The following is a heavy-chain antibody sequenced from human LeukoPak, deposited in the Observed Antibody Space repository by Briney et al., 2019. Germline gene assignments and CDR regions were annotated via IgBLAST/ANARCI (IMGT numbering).Heavy chain of an antibody. CDR3: ARDVTSGGSSYYFDY. D-gene: IGHD6-6*01. Sequence: GGSLRLSCAASGFTFSSYSMNWVRQAPGKGLEWVSYISSSSSTIYYADSVKGRFTISRDNAKNSLYLQMNSLRAEDTAVYYCARDVTSGGSSYYFDYWGQGTLVTVSS. J-gene: IGHJ4*02. CDR1: GFTFSSYS. CDR2: ISSSSSTI. V-gene: IGHV3-48*04.